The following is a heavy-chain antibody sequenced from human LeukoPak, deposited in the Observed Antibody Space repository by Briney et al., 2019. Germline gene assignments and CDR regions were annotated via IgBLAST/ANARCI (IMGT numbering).Heavy chain of an antibody. V-gene: IGHV3-30-3*01. D-gene: IGHD2-2*01. CDR3: ARATYGSSTSCLDY. J-gene: IGHJ4*02. Sequence: GGSLRLSCAASGFTVSNKYMSWVRQAPGKGLEWVAVISYDGSNKYYADSVKGRFTISRDNSKNTLYLQMNSLRAEDTAVYYCARATYGSSTSCLDYWGQGTLVTVSS. CDR1: GFTVSNKY. CDR2: ISYDGSNK.